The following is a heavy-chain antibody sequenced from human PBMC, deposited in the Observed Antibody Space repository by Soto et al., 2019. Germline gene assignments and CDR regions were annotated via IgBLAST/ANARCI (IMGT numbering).Heavy chain of an antibody. CDR3: ARVLPYDFWSGYYGYSWFDP. Sequence: QVQLQQWGAGLLKPSETLSLTCAVYGGSFSGYYWSWIRQPPGKGLEGIGEINHSGSTNYNPSLKSRVTISVDTSKNQFSLKLSSVTAADTAVYYCARVLPYDFWSGYYGYSWFDPWGQGTLVTVSS. V-gene: IGHV4-34*01. D-gene: IGHD3-3*01. CDR1: GGSFSGYY. J-gene: IGHJ5*02. CDR2: INHSGST.